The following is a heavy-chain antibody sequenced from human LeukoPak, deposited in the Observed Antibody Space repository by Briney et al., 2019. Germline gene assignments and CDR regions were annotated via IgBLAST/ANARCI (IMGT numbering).Heavy chain of an antibody. CDR3: ARDSRYDFWSGYYSSPSNYGMDV. Sequence: GASVKVSCKASGYTFTSYGISWVRQAPGQGLEWMGWISAYNGNTNYAQKLQGRVTMTTDTSTSTAYMELRSLRSDDTAVYYCARDSRYDFWSGYYSSPSNYGMDVWGQGTTVTVSS. CDR2: ISAYNGNT. V-gene: IGHV1-18*01. CDR1: GYTFTSYG. D-gene: IGHD3-3*01. J-gene: IGHJ6*02.